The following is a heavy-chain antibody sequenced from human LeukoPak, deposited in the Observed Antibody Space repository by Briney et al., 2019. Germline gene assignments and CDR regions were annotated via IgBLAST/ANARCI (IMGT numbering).Heavy chain of an antibody. D-gene: IGHD2-15*01. J-gene: IGHJ6*03. V-gene: IGHV3-48*01. CDR2: ISSSSSTI. CDR3: ARAKLPRYCSGGSCQYYYYYYMDV. CDR1: GFTFSSYS. Sequence: GGSLRLSCAASGFTFSSYSMNWVRQAPGKGLEWVSYISSSSSTIYYADSVKGRFTISRDNAKNSLYLQMNSLRAEDTAAYYCARAKLPRYCSGGSCQYYYYYYMDVWGKGTTVTVSS.